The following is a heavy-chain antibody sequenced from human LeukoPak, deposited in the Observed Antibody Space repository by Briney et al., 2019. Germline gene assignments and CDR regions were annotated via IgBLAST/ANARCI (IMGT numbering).Heavy chain of an antibody. CDR2: IYYSGST. CDR1: GGSISSSSYY. D-gene: IGHD2-21*02. CDR3: ARRGVTRPFDY. Sequence: SETLSLTCTFSGGSISSSSYYWGWIRQPPGKGLEWIGSIYYSGSTYYNPSLKSRVTISVDTSKNQFSLKLSSVTAADTAVYYCARRGVTRPFDYWGQGTLVTVSS. V-gene: IGHV4-39*01. J-gene: IGHJ4*02.